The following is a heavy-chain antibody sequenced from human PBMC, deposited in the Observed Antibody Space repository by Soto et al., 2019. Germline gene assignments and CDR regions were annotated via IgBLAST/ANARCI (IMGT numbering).Heavy chain of an antibody. D-gene: IGHD2-21*02. J-gene: IGHJ6*02. CDR3: ARDLWGYCGTDCYPLDV. V-gene: IGHV1-18*01. CDR1: GYTFISYG. Sequence: ASVKVSCKASGYTFISYGISWARQAPGQGLEWLAWISANNGNTKYAQSFQGRVSMSTDASTNTAYMELRSLTSDDTAVYYCARDLWGYCGTDCYPLDVWGQGTTVTVSS. CDR2: ISANNGNT.